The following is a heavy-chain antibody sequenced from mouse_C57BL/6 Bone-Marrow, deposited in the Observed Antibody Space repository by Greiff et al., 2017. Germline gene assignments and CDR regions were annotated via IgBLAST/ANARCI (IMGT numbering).Heavy chain of an antibody. Sequence: VQVVESGPGLVQPSQSLSITCTVSGFSLTCYGVHWVRQSPGKGLEWLGVIWSGGSTDYNAAFISRLSISKDNSKSQVFFKMNSLQADDTAIYYCARKAEYYYGSDWYFDVWGTGTTVTVSS. D-gene: IGHD1-1*01. CDR3: ARKAEYYYGSDWYFDV. V-gene: IGHV2-2*01. CDR1: GFSLTCYG. J-gene: IGHJ1*03. CDR2: IWSGGST.